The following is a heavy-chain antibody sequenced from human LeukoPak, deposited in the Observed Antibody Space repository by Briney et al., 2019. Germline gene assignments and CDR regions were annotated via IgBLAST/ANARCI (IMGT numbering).Heavy chain of an antibody. D-gene: IGHD3-10*01. V-gene: IGHV4-34*01. CDR2: INHSGST. CDR1: GGSFSGYY. CDR3: ARALWFGGDYYYYYMDV. J-gene: IGHJ6*03. Sequence: PSETLSLTCAVYGGSFSGYYWSWIRQPPGKGLEWIGEINHSGSTNYNPSLKSRVTISVDTSKNQFSLKLSSVTAADTAVHYCARALWFGGDYYYYYMDVWGKGTTVTISS.